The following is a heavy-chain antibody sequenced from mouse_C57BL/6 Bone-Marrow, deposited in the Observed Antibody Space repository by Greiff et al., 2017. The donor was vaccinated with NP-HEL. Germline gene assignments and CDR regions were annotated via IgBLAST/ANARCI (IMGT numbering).Heavy chain of an antibody. J-gene: IGHJ2*01. CDR3: AGPGQLGRGD. D-gene: IGHD4-1*02. CDR1: GYTFTSYW. V-gene: IGHV1-61*01. Sequence: VQLQQSGAELVRPGSSVKLSCKASGYTFTSYWMEWVKQRPGQGLEWIGNIYPSDSETHYNQKFKDKATLTVDKSSSTAYMQLSSLTSEDSAVYSCAGPGQLGRGDWGKGTTLTVSS. CDR2: IYPSDSET.